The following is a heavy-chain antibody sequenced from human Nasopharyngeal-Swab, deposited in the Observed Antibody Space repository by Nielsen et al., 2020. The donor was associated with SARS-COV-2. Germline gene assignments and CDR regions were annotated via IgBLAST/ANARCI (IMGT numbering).Heavy chain of an antibody. CDR2: MNPNSGNT. J-gene: IGHJ6*02. D-gene: IGHD6-6*01. CDR3: AIVPRGQRNYGMDV. Sequence: ACVKVSCKASGYTFTSYDTNWVRQAAGQGLEWMRWMNPNSGNTGYAQKFQGRVTMTRHTSISTAYMELSSLRSEDTAVYYCAIVPRGQRNYGMDVWGQGTTVTVSS. CDR1: GYTFTSYD. V-gene: IGHV1-8*02.